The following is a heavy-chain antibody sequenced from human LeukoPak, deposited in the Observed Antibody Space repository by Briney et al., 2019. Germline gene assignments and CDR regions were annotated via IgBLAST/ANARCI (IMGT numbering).Heavy chain of an antibody. V-gene: IGHV3-33*01. CDR1: GFTFSSYG. D-gene: IGHD2-15*01. CDR3: ARDGRLPPTPPDY. J-gene: IGHJ4*02. CDR2: IWYDGSGK. Sequence: GGSLRLSCVASGFTFSSYGMHWVRQAPGKGLEWEAIIWYDGSGKCYADSVKGRFTISRDNSKNTLYLQMNSLRAEDTAVYYCARDGRLPPTPPDYWGQGTLVTVSS.